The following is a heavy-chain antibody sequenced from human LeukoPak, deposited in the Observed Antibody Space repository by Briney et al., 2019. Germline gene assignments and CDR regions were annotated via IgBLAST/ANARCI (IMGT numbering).Heavy chain of an antibody. Sequence: GGSLRLSCAASGFSFNTYSMSWVRRAPGKGLEWVSTIRASGAPTYHADSVKGRFTISRDNSKNTLYLQMNSLRAEDTAVYYCARDKDCSSTSCYLPIDYWGQGTLVTVSS. D-gene: IGHD2-2*01. J-gene: IGHJ4*02. CDR2: IRASGAPT. V-gene: IGHV3-23*01. CDR1: GFSFNTYS. CDR3: ARDKDCSSTSCYLPIDY.